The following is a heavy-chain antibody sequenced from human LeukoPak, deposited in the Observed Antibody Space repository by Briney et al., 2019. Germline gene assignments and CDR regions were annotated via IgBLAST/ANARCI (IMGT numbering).Heavy chain of an antibody. Sequence: PSETLSLTCTVSGGSISSGGYYWSWIRQPPGKGLEWIGYIHHSGSTYYNPSLKSRVTISVDRSKNQFSLKLSSVTAADTAVYYCARGTYGVTVFDIWGQGTMVTVSS. D-gene: IGHD4-17*01. CDR1: GGSISSGGYY. V-gene: IGHV4-30-2*01. J-gene: IGHJ3*02. CDR2: IHHSGST. CDR3: ARGTYGVTVFDI.